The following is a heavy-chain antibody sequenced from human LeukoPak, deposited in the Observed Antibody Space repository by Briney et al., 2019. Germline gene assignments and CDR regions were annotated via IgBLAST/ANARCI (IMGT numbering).Heavy chain of an antibody. CDR3: ARSGGYSSGWYVLREGYYFDY. CDR2: ISYDGSNK. V-gene: IGHV3-30*03. D-gene: IGHD6-19*01. CDR1: GSTFSSYG. Sequence: GGSLRLSCAASGSTFSSYGMHWVRQAPGKGLEWVAVISYDGSNKYYADSVKGRFTISRDNSKNTLYLQMNSLRAEDTAVYYCARSGGYSSGWYVLREGYYFDYWGQGTLVTVSS. J-gene: IGHJ4*02.